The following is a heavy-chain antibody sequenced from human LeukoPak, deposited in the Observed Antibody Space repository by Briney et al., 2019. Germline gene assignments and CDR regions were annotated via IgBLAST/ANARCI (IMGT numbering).Heavy chain of an antibody. CDR1: GYTFTGYY. J-gene: IGHJ2*01. CDR2: INPNSGGT. D-gene: IGHD5-24*01. Sequence: ASVTVSCKASGYTFTGYYMHWVRQAPGQGLEWMGWINPNSGGTNYAQKFQGRVTMTRATSISTAYMELSRLRSDETAVYYCARDIARDGYNFLFRNWYFDGCSRASLVTVSS. V-gene: IGHV1-2*02. CDR3: ARDIARDGYNFLFRNWYFDG.